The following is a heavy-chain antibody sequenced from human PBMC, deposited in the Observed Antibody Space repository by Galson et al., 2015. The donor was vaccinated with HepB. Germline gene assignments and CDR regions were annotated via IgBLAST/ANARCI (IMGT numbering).Heavy chain of an antibody. CDR1: GYSFLTYG. CDR3: ARGPCIGYCPRGSPSSPDFDY. V-gene: IGHV1-18*01. CDR2: ISPYNGNT. J-gene: IGHJ4*02. D-gene: IGHD2-8*01. Sequence: VTVSCKASGYSFLTYGINWVRRAPGQGPEWMGRISPYNGNTKSAEKFHDRLTMTTDTSTSTAYMEPRSLRSDDTAVYYCARGPCIGYCPRGSPSSPDFDYWGQGTLVTVSS.